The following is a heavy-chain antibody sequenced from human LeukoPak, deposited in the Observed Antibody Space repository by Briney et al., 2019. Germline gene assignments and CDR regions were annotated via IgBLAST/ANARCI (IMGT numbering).Heavy chain of an antibody. CDR3: ARGGIPNWNDVLYYYYYMDV. CDR2: ISANNGNT. Sequence: ASVKVSCKASGYTLTSYGISWVRQAPGQGLEWMGWISANNGNTNYAQKLQGRVTMTTDTSTSTAYMELRSLRSDDTAVYYCARGGIPNWNDVLYYYYYMDVWGKGTTVTVSS. V-gene: IGHV1-18*01. J-gene: IGHJ6*03. CDR1: GYTLTSYG. D-gene: IGHD1-1*01.